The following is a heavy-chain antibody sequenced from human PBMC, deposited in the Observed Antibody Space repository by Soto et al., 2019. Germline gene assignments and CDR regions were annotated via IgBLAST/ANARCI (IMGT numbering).Heavy chain of an antibody. D-gene: IGHD2-21*02. CDR3: ARQRTTVVTQDYFDH. CDR2: IYYSGRT. V-gene: IGHV4-39*01. Sequence: PSETLSLTCAVYGGSVNGYYWNWIRQPPGKGLEWIGSIYYSGRTYYNPSFKSRVTISIDTSKNQFSLKLSSVTATDTAVYYCARQRTTVVTQDYFDHWGQGALVTVSS. J-gene: IGHJ4*02. CDR1: GGSVNGYY.